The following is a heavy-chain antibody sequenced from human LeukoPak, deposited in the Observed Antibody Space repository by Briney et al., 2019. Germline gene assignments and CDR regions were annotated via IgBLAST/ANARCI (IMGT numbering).Heavy chain of an antibody. CDR2: IKYDDTVK. CDR3: ARDPDSSAFDY. Sequence: PGGSLRLSCTAAGFNFGTYWMSWVRQSPEKGLELVANIKYDDTVKNYVDSVKGRFTISRDNPSNSVYLQMDSLRPEDTALYYCARDPDSSAFDYWGQGAQVTVSS. D-gene: IGHD2-15*01. V-gene: IGHV3-7*01. J-gene: IGHJ4*02. CDR1: GFNFGTYW.